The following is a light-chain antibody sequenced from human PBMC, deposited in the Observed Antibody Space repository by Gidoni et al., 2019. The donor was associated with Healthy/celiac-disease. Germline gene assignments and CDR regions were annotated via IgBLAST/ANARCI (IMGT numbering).Light chain of an antibody. J-gene: IGKJ1*01. Sequence: EIVMTQSPATLSVSPGERATLSCRASQSVSSNLAWYQQKPGQATRLLIYGASTRATGIPARFSGSGSGTEFTLTIRSLQSEDFAVYYGQQYNNWPWTFGQGTKVEIK. CDR2: GAS. CDR1: QSVSSN. CDR3: QQYNNWPWT. V-gene: IGKV3-15*01.